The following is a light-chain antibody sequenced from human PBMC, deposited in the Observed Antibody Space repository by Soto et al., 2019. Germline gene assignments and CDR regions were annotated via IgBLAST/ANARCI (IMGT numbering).Light chain of an antibody. CDR3: QHHGGSPIT. V-gene: IGKV3-11*01. CDR1: QSVSNF. CDR2: DAS. J-gene: IGKJ5*01. Sequence: EIVLTQSPATLSLSPGDRATLSFSASQSVSNFLAWYQQKPGQAPRLLIYDASNRATGIPARFSGGGSGTDFTLTISSLEPEDFAVYYCQHHGGSPITFGQGTRLEIK.